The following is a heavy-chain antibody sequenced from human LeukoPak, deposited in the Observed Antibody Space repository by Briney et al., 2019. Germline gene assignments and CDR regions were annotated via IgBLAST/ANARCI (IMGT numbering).Heavy chain of an antibody. D-gene: IGHD3-3*01. V-gene: IGHV4-39*07. CDR2: ISYSGST. CDR3: ARVRRVLGGARDIDY. Sequence: SETLSLTCTVSGGSISSSTYYWGWIRQPPGKGLEWIGSISYSGSTYYIPSLKGRVTISVDTSKNQFSLNLNSVTAADTAVYFCARVRRVLGGARDIDYWGQGTLVTVSS. CDR1: GGSISSSTYY. J-gene: IGHJ4*02.